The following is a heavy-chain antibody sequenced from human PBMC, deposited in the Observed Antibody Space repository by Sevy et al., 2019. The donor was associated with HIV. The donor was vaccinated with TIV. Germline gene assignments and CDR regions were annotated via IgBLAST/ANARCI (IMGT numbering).Heavy chain of an antibody. V-gene: IGHV3-23*01. Sequence: GGSLRLSCAASGFTFSSDAMSWVRQAPAKGLEWVSRITGGETTYYADSVKGRFTISRDNSKNTLYLQMNSLRVDDTAVYYCAKGASSSDYFDYWGQGTLVTVSS. CDR3: AKGASSSDYFDY. D-gene: IGHD6-6*01. CDR2: ITGGETT. J-gene: IGHJ4*02. CDR1: GFTFSSDA.